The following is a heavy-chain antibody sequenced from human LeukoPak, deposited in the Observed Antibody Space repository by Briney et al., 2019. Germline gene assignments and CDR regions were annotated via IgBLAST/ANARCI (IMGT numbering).Heavy chain of an antibody. CDR3: AKSPYDYVWGSYRPPGY. CDR2: IRYDGSNK. Sequence: GGSLRLSCAASGFTFSSYGMHWVRQAPGKGLEWVAFIRYDGSNKYYADSVKGRFTISRDNSKNTLYLQMNSLRAEDTAVYYCAKSPYDYVWGSYRPPGYWGQGTLVTVSS. V-gene: IGHV3-30*02. D-gene: IGHD3-16*02. CDR1: GFTFSSYG. J-gene: IGHJ4*02.